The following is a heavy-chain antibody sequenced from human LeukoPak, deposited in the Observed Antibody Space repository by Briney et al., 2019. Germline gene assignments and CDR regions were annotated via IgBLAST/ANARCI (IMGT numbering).Heavy chain of an antibody. CDR3: ARDGEGSSLDTCYDFWSGYLDY. CDR1: GFTFSSYG. Sequence: GGSLGLSCAASGFTFSSYGMHWVRQAPGKGLEWVAVIWYDGSNKYYADSVKGRFTISRDNSKNTLYLQMNSLRAEDTAVYYCARDGEGSSLDTCYDFWSGYLDYWGQGTLVTVSS. V-gene: IGHV3-33*01. D-gene: IGHD3-3*01. CDR2: IWYDGSNK. J-gene: IGHJ4*02.